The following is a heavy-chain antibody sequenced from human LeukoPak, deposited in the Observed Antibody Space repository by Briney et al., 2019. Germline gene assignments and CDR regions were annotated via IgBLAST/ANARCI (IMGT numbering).Heavy chain of an antibody. J-gene: IGHJ3*02. CDR3: AKDQILVSYVPRAFDI. Sequence: GGSLRLSCAASGFTLDDYAMHWVRQAPGKGLKWVSGICWNSGSIGYADSVKGRFTISRDNAKNSLYLQMNSLRAEDTAVYYCAKDQILVSYVPRAFDIWGHGTMVSVSS. V-gene: IGHV3-9*01. D-gene: IGHD3-16*01. CDR2: ICWNSGSI. CDR1: GFTLDDYA.